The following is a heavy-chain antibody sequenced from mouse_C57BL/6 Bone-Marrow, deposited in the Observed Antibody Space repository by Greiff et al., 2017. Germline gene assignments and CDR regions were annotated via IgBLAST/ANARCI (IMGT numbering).Heavy chain of an antibody. CDR3: SSVPYYYCSSYEFAY. D-gene: IGHD1-1*01. Sequence: VQLQQSVAELVRPGASVKLSCTASGFNIKNTYMHWVKQRPEQGLEWIGRIDPANGNTKYAPKFKGKATITADTSSNTAYLQLSSLTSEDTAIYYCSSVPYYYCSSYEFAYGGQGTLVTVSA. J-gene: IGHJ3*01. V-gene: IGHV14-3*01. CDR2: IDPANGNT. CDR1: GFNIKNTY.